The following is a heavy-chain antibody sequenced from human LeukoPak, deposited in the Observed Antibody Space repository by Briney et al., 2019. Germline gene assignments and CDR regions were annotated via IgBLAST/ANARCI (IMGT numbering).Heavy chain of an antibody. CDR2: IGSTSI. Sequence: PGGSLRLSCAASGFSTSTYSMGWVRQAPGKGLEWVSYIGSTSIYADSVKGRFTISRDNAKNSLFLQMNSLRAEDTAVYYCARDGPPVGAGDFDYWGQGTPVTVSS. V-gene: IGHV3-48*01. D-gene: IGHD3-10*01. CDR1: GFSTSTYS. CDR3: ARDGPPVGAGDFDY. J-gene: IGHJ4*02.